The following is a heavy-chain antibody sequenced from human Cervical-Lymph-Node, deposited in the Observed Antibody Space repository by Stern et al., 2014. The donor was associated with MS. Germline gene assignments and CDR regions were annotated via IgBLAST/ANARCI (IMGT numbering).Heavy chain of an antibody. D-gene: IGHD6-19*01. CDR1: GFTFSSYA. J-gene: IGHJ4*02. CDR3: AKVYGSGPFDY. Sequence: EVQLLESGGTLVQPGGSLRLSCAASGFTFSSYAMSWVRQAPGKGLEWVSVISGSDGSTCYADSVKGRFTISRDNSKNTLFLQMNSLRAEDTAVYYCAKVYGSGPFDYWGQGTLVTVSS. CDR2: ISGSDGST. V-gene: IGHV3-23*01.